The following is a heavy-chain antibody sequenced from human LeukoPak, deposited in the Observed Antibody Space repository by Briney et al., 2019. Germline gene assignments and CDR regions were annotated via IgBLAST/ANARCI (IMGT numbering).Heavy chain of an antibody. D-gene: IGHD2-2*01. V-gene: IGHV4-31*03. CDR1: GGSISSGGYY. J-gene: IGHJ6*03. Sequence: SETLSLTCTVSGGSISSGGYYWSWIRQHPGKGLEWIRYIYYSGSTYYNPSLKSRVTISVDTSKNQFSLKLSSVTAADTAVYYCAGGASSTSPYYYYYMDVRGKGTTVTVSS. CDR2: IYYSGST. CDR3: AGGASSTSPYYYYYMDV.